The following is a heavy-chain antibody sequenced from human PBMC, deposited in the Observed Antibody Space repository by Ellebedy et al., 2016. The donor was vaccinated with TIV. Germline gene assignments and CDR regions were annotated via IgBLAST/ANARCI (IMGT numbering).Heavy chain of an antibody. Sequence: GGSLRLXXAASGFTFSSYWMQLVRQAPGKGLEWVANIKQDGSAKYYVDSVKGRFTISRDNAKNSVYLQMNNLRAEDTAVYYCARRYMDVWGKGTTVTVSS. CDR2: IKQDGSAK. CDR3: ARRYMDV. CDR1: GFTFSSYW. J-gene: IGHJ6*03. V-gene: IGHV3-7*01.